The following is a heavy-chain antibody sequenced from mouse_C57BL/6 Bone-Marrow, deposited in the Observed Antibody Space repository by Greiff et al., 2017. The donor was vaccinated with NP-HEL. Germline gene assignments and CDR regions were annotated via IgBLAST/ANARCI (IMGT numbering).Heavy chain of an antibody. V-gene: IGHV1-85*01. CDR3: ALGSYWYFDV. J-gene: IGHJ1*03. Sequence: VKLQESGPELVKPGASVKLSCKASGYTFTSYDINWVKQRPGQGLEWIGWIYPRDGSTKYNEKFKGKATLTVDTSSSTAYMELHSLTSEDSAVYFCALGSYWYFDVWGTGTTVTVSS. CDR2: IYPRDGST. D-gene: IGHD4-1*01. CDR1: GYTFTSYD.